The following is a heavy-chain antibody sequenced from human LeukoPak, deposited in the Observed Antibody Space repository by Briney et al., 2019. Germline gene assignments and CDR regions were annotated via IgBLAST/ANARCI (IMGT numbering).Heavy chain of an antibody. J-gene: IGHJ5*02. CDR2: LINTGYST. CDR3: VRGRRWFDP. Sequence: GGSLRLSCVASGFSFSNYAMSWVRQPPGKGLEWVSTLINTGYSTYYADSVKGRFTISRDNSKNSLYLQMNGLRAEDTAVYYCVRGRRWFDPWGQGTLVIVSS. V-gene: IGHV3-23*01. CDR1: GFSFSNYA. D-gene: IGHD3-10*01.